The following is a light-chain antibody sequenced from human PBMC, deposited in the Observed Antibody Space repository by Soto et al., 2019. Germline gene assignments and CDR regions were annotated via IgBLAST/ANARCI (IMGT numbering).Light chain of an antibody. CDR2: GAS. CDR1: QSVSSN. CDR3: QQYNNWPLT. V-gene: IGKV3-15*01. Sequence: EIVMTQSPATLSVSPGERATLSCRASQSVSSNLAWYQQEPGQAPRLLIYGASTRATGIPARFSGSGYGTEFTLTISSLQSEDFAVCYCQQYNNWPLTFGGGTKVEIK. J-gene: IGKJ4*01.